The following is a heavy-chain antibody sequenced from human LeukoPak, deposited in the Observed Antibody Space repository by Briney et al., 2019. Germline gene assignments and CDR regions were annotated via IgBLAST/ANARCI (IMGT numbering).Heavy chain of an antibody. V-gene: IGHV1-46*01. CDR3: ARDRVERQWLVIAFYYYYGMDV. Sequence: ASVKVSCKASGYTFISYYMHWVRQAPGQGLEWMGIINPSGGSTSYAQKFQGRVTMTRDTSTSTVYMELSSLRSEDTAVYYCARDRVERQWLVIAFYYYYGMDVWGQGTTVTVSS. D-gene: IGHD6-19*01. CDR1: GYTFISYY. CDR2: INPSGGST. J-gene: IGHJ6*02.